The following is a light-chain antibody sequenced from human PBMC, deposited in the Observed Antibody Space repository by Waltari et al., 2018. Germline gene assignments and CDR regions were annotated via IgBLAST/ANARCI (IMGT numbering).Light chain of an antibody. Sequence: QSVLTQPPSVSAAPGQKVAISCSGGSSNIGNNYVSWYPQLPGSPPKLLIYDIDKRPSGIPDRFSGSKSGTSATLGLTGLQTGDEADYYCAAWDSGLSAIIFGGGTKLTVL. CDR1: SSNIGNNY. CDR3: AAWDSGLSAII. CDR2: DID. J-gene: IGLJ2*01. V-gene: IGLV1-51*01.